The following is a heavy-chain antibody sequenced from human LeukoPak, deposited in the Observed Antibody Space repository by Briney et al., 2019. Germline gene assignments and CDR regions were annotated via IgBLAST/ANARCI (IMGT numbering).Heavy chain of an antibody. D-gene: IGHD3-10*01. V-gene: IGHV3-23*01. J-gene: IGHJ4*02. Sequence: GGSLRLSCAASGFTFNSYAMSWVRQAPGKVLEWVSAVTGSGGDTYHADSVKGRFTISRDNSKNTLYLQMISLRAEDTAVYYCAKGSRDSRPYYFDFWGQGTLVTVSS. CDR1: GFTFNSYA. CDR2: VTGSGGDT. CDR3: AKGSRDSRPYYFDF.